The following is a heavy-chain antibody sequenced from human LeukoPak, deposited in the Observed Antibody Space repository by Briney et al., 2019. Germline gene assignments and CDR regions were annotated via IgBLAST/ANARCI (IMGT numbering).Heavy chain of an antibody. CDR3: ARAIGTDYYGSGSYDAFDI. Sequence: SETLSLTCTVSGGSISSGDYYWSWIRQPPGKGLEWIGYIYYSGSTYYNPSLKSRVTISVDTSKNQFSLKLSSVTAADTAVYYCARAIGTDYYGSGSYDAFDIWGQGTMDTVSS. CDR1: GGSISSGDYY. V-gene: IGHV4-30-4*08. CDR2: IYYSGST. D-gene: IGHD3-10*01. J-gene: IGHJ3*02.